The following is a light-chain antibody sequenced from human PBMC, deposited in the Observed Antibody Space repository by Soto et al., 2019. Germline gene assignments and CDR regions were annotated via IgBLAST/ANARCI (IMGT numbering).Light chain of an antibody. V-gene: IGLV1-44*01. CDR3: AAWDDSLSGGV. CDR1: STNIGRNS. J-gene: IGLJ3*02. Sequence: QSVLTQPLSASGTPGQRVSISCSGSSTNIGRNSISWYQNLPGTAPKLLIYTNNQRPSGVPARFSGSKSGTSASLAISGLQCEDEADYYCAAWDDSLSGGVFGGGTKLTVL. CDR2: TNN.